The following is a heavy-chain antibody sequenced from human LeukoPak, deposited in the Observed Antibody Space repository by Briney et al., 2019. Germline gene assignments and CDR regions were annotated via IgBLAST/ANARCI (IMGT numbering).Heavy chain of an antibody. Sequence: SSETLSLTCTVSGGSISSYYWSWIRQPAGKGLEWIGRIYTSGSTNYNPSLKSQVTMSVDTSKNQFSLKLSSVTAADTAVYYCARDSAAAVFDYWGQGTLVTVSS. J-gene: IGHJ4*02. D-gene: IGHD6-13*01. V-gene: IGHV4-4*07. CDR2: IYTSGST. CDR3: ARDSAAAVFDY. CDR1: GGSISSYY.